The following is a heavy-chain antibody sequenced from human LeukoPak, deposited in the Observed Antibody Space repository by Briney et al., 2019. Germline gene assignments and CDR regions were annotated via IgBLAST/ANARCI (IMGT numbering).Heavy chain of an antibody. D-gene: IGHD5-12*01. CDR3: ANGIVATTLFDY. CDR2: ISYDGSNK. J-gene: IGHJ4*02. V-gene: IGHV3-30*18. Sequence: PGGSLRLSCAASGFTFNGYGMHWVRQAPGKGLEWVAVISYDGSNKYYADSVKGRFTISRDNSKNTLYLQMNSLRAEDTAAYYCANGIVATTLFDYWGQGTLVTVSS. CDR1: GFTFNGYG.